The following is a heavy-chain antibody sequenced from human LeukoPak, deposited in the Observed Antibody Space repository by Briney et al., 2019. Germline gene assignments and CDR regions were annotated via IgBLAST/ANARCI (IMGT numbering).Heavy chain of an antibody. CDR1: GFTFGDYS. J-gene: IGHJ4*02. V-gene: IGHV3-49*04. CDR3: TRGRRATHDY. D-gene: IGHD1-26*01. Sequence: GGSLRLSCTASGFTFGDYSMNWVRQAPGKGLEWVGFIRSKTYGGTTEYAASVKGRFTISRDDSKSIAYLQMNSLKTEDTAVYYCTRGRRATHDYWGQGTLVTVSS. CDR2: IRSKTYGGTT.